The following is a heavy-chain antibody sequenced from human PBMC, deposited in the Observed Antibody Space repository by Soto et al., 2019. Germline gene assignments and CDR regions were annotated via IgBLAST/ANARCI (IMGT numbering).Heavy chain of an antibody. CDR2: IKQDGSEK. J-gene: IGHJ3*02. D-gene: IGHD2-2*01. CDR3: ARDSNCSSTSCYDITGIRAFDI. Sequence: GGSLRLSCAASGFTFSSYWMSWVRQAPGKGLEWVANIKQDGSEKYYVDSVKGRFTISRDNAKNSLYLQMNSLRAEDTAVYYCARDSNCSSTSCYDITGIRAFDIWGQGTMVTVSS. CDR1: GFTFSSYW. V-gene: IGHV3-7*01.